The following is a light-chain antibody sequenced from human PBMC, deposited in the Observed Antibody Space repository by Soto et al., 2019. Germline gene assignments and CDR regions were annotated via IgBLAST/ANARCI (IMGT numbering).Light chain of an antibody. CDR1: SSDFGSYNL. CDR2: EGS. CDR3: CSYAGSSTYV. V-gene: IGLV2-23*01. J-gene: IGLJ1*01. Sequence: QSVLTQPASVSGSPGQSITMSCTGTSSDFGSYNLVSWYQQHPGKAPKLMIYEGSKRPSGVSNRFSGSKSGNTASLTISGLQAEDEADYYCCSYAGSSTYVFGTGTKLTVL.